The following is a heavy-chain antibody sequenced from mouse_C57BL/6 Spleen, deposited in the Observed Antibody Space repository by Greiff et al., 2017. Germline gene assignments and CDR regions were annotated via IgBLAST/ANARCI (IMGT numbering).Heavy chain of an antibody. V-gene: IGHV5-4*01. CDR1: GFTFSSYA. CDR3: ARDGYGSSYEWFAY. D-gene: IGHD1-1*01. J-gene: IGHJ3*01. Sequence: EVKLVESGGGLVKPGGSLKLSCAASGFTFSSYAMSWVRQTPEKRLEWVATISDGGSYTYYPDNVKGRFTISRDNAKNNLYLHMSHLKSEDTAMYYCARDGYGSSYEWFAYWGQGTLVTVSA. CDR2: ISDGGSYT.